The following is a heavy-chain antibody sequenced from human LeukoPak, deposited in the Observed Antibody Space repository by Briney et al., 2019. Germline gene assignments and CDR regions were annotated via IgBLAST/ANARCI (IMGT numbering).Heavy chain of an antibody. CDR1: GFTFSSYW. Sequence: GGSLRLSCAASGFTFSSYWMHWVRQAPGKGLVWVSRINSDGSSTSYADSVKGRFTISRDNAMNTLYLQMNSLRAEDTAVYYCARPLYCSGGSCYYPGAAYYYYGMDVWGKGTTVTVSS. J-gene: IGHJ6*04. CDR3: ARPLYCSGGSCYYPGAAYYYYGMDV. D-gene: IGHD2-15*01. V-gene: IGHV3-74*01. CDR2: INSDGSST.